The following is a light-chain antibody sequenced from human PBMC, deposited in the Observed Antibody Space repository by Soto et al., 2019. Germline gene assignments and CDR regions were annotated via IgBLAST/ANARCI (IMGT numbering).Light chain of an antibody. Sequence: VMTQSPATLSVSPGERATLSCWASETVATNLAWYQQKPGQAPRLLISGTSTRAAGISDRFRGSVSGTESTLTLSSLRSEDSAMYDCQQYFEWPPMTFRQGSKV. V-gene: IGKV3-15*01. CDR2: GTS. CDR3: QQYFEWPPMT. J-gene: IGKJ1*01. CDR1: ETVATN.